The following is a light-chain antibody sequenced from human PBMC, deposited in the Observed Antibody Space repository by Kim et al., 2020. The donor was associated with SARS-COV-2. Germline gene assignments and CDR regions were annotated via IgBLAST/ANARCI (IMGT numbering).Light chain of an antibody. V-gene: IGKV3-11*01. CDR3: QQRNDWPLT. J-gene: IGKJ4*01. Sequence: ELTQSPATLSLSPGERATLSCRASQSVSRYLAWYQQKPGKAPRLLIYDASNRATGIPARFTGSGSGTDFSLTISSLEPEDFADYYCQQRNDWPLTFGGGTKVDIK. CDR1: QSVSRY. CDR2: DAS.